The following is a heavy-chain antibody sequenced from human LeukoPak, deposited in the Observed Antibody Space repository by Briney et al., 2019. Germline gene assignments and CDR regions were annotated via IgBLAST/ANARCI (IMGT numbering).Heavy chain of an antibody. D-gene: IGHD4-11*01. CDR1: GGTFSSYA. J-gene: IGHJ4*02. CDR2: IIPIFGTA. Sequence: ASVKVSCKASGGTFSSYAISWVRQAPGQGLEWMGGIIPIFGTANYAQKFQGRVTITADKSTSTAYMELSSLRSKDTAVYYCARETTGGAVDYWGQGTLVTVSS. CDR3: ARETTGGAVDY. V-gene: IGHV1-69*06.